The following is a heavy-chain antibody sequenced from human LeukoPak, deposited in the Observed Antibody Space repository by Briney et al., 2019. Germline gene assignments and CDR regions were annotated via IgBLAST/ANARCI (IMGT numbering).Heavy chain of an antibody. Sequence: ASVKVSCKASGGTFSSYAISWVRQAPGQGLEWMGGIIPIFGTANYAQKFQGRVTITADESTSTAYMELSSLRSEDTAVYYCARSTFTVTTRGSYYYFDYWGQGTLVTVSS. J-gene: IGHJ4*02. V-gene: IGHV1-69*13. CDR3: ARSTFTVTTRGSYYYFDY. CDR1: GGTFSSYA. D-gene: IGHD4-17*01. CDR2: IIPIFGTA.